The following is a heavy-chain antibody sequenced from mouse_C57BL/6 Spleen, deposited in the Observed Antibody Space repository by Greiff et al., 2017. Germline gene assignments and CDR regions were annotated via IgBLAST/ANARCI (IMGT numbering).Heavy chain of an antibody. D-gene: IGHD2-4*01. CDR3: AKTLYDYDGDYYAMDY. V-gene: IGHV2-5*01. J-gene: IGHJ4*01. CDR1: GFSLTSYG. CDR2: IWRGGST. Sequence: QVQLQQSGPGLVQPSQSLSITCTVSGFSLTSYGVHWVRQSPGKGLAWLGVIWRGGSTDYNAAFMSRLSITKDNSKSQVFFKMNSLQADDTAIYYCAKTLYDYDGDYYAMDYWGQGTSVTVSS.